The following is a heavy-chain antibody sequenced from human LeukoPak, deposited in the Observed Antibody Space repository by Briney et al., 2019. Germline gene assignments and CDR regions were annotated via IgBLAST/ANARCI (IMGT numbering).Heavy chain of an antibody. J-gene: IGHJ6*03. CDR2: IYYSGST. CDR3: ARAQRYGLRYFDWFSYYMDV. CDR1: GGSLSSSSYY. V-gene: IGHV4-39*07. D-gene: IGHD3-9*01. Sequence: SETLSLTCTVSGGSLSSSSYYWGWIRQPPGTGLEWLGSIYYSGSTYYNPSLKSRVTISVDTSKNQFSLKLSSVTAADTAVYYCARAQRYGLRYFDWFSYYMDVWGKGTTVTVSS.